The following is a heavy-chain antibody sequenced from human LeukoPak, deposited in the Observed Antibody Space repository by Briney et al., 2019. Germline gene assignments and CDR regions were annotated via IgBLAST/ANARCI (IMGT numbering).Heavy chain of an antibody. Sequence: GGSLRLSCVASGFTFSNQAMTWVRQTPGKGLEWVSTISVTGDRTYYADSVKGRFAISRDNAKNSLYLQMNSLRAEDTAVYYCARRRDFIDYWGQGTLVTVSS. CDR1: GFTFSNQA. J-gene: IGHJ4*02. V-gene: IGHV3-23*01. D-gene: IGHD3/OR15-3a*01. CDR3: ARRRDFIDY. CDR2: ISVTGDRT.